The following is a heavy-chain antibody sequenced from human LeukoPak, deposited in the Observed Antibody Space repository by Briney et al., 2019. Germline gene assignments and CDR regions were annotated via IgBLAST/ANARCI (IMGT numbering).Heavy chain of an antibody. V-gene: IGHV1-69*04. J-gene: IGHJ6*02. D-gene: IGHD5-18*01. Sequence: ASVKVSCKASGGTFSSYAISWVRQAPGQGLEWMGRIIPILGIANYAQKFQGRVTITADKSTSTAYMELSSLRSEDTAVYYCARDRGYSYGPTYYYYGMDVWGQGTTVTVSS. CDR3: ARDRGYSYGPTYYYYGMDV. CDR2: IIPILGIA. CDR1: GGTFSSYA.